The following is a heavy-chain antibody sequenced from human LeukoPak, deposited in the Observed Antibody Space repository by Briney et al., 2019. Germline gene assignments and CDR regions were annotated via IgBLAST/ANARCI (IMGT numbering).Heavy chain of an antibody. Sequence: GGSLRLSCAASEFTFSHHWMTWVRQAPGKGLELVANIKQDGSETYYVDSVKGRFTISRDNAENSLDMQMNSLRVEDTAVYYCARGPILRHFDYYMDVWGKGTTVTISS. D-gene: IGHD3-9*01. CDR2: IKQDGSET. V-gene: IGHV3-7*01. CDR1: EFTFSHHW. CDR3: ARGPILRHFDYYMDV. J-gene: IGHJ6*03.